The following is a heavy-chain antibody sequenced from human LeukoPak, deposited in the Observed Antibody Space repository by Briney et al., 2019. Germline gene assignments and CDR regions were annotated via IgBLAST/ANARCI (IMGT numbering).Heavy chain of an antibody. V-gene: IGHV4-39*01. Sequence: PSETLSLTCIVSGDSISSSAYFWGWIRQPPGKGLEWIGSIYYSGKTYYSASLKSRVTMSVDTSKKLFSLRLTSVTAADTAIFYCARRRWYGGFDFWGQGTLVTASS. D-gene: IGHD3-10*01. CDR1: GDSISSSAYF. J-gene: IGHJ4*02. CDR3: ARRRWYGGFDF. CDR2: IYYSGKT.